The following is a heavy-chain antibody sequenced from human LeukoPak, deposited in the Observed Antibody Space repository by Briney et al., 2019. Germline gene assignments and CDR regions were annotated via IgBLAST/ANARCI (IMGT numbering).Heavy chain of an antibody. Sequence: PSETLSLTCTVSGGSISSSSYYWGWIRQPPGKGLEWIGSIYYSGSTYYNPSLKSRVTISVDTSKNQFSLKLSSVTAADTAVYYCARDSADWDLSDAFDIWGQGTMVTVS. J-gene: IGHJ3*02. CDR1: GGSISSSSYY. CDR2: IYYSGST. V-gene: IGHV4-39*07. CDR3: ARDSADWDLSDAFDI. D-gene: IGHD3-9*01.